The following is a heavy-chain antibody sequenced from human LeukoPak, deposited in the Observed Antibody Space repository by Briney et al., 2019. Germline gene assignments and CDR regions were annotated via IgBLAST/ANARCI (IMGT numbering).Heavy chain of an antibody. CDR3: ARALPYSSSWYGAFDY. CDR2: IYYSGST. D-gene: IGHD6-13*01. V-gene: IGHV4-30-4*08. Sequence: PSQTLSLTCSVSGGSINSGSYYWSWIRQPAGKGLEWIGYIYYSGSTYYNPSLRSRVTISVDTSKNQFSLKLSSVTAADTAVYYCARALPYSSSWYGAFDYWGQGTLVTVSS. CDR1: GGSINSGSYY. J-gene: IGHJ4*02.